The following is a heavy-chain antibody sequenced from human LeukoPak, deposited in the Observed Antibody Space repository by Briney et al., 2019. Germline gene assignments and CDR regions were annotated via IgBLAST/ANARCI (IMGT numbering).Heavy chain of an antibody. CDR3: ARDRAMDDY. CDR2: INQAGSEK. V-gene: IGHV3-7*01. CDR1: GFTFNNYW. Sequence: GGSLRLSCAASGFTFNNYWMNWVRQAPGKGLEWVANINQAGSEKNYVDSVKGRFTISRDNAKKSLYLQMNSLRVEDTAEYYCARDRAMDDYWGQGTLVTVSS. D-gene: IGHD5-18*01. J-gene: IGHJ4*02.